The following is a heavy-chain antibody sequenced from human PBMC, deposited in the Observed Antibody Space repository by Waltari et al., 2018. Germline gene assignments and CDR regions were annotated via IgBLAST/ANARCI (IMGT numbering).Heavy chain of an antibody. D-gene: IGHD1-1*01. Sequence: QLQLQESGPGLVKPSGTLSLICAVSGDSMSTSDYGSWVRQPPGKGLEWIGQVRGDGKTHYNPSFASRVTMSLDTSTYHFALKLTSATAADTALYYCARDRGRGLYLDTWGQGTLVTVSP. CDR2: VRGDGKT. CDR1: GDSMSTSDY. V-gene: IGHV4-4*02. J-gene: IGHJ4*02. CDR3: ARDRGRGLYLDT.